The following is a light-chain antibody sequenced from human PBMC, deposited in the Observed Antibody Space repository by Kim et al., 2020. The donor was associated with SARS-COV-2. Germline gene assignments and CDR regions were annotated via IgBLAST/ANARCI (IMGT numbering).Light chain of an antibody. CDR3: TSYTRSDTWV. Sequence: GQSATISCTGTSSDVGAYNLVTWYQQHPGKAPKFMIHDVSQRPSGVSNRFSGSKSGNTASLTISGLQAEDEADYYCTSYTRSDTWVFGGGTKVTVL. CDR1: SSDVGAYNL. CDR2: DVS. J-gene: IGLJ3*02. V-gene: IGLV2-14*03.